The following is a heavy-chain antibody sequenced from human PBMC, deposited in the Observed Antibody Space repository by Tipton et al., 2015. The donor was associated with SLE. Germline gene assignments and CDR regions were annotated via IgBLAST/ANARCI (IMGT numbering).Heavy chain of an antibody. J-gene: IGHJ4*02. CDR3: AKTQARIAVAGASY. D-gene: IGHD6-19*01. CDR2: IRYDGSNK. Sequence: SLRLSCAASGFTFSSYGMHWVRQAPGKGLEWVAFIRYDGSNKYYADSVKGRFTISRDNSKNTLYLQMNSLRAEDTAVYYCAKTQARIAVAGASYWGQGTLVTVSS. CDR1: GFTFSSYG. V-gene: IGHV3-30*02.